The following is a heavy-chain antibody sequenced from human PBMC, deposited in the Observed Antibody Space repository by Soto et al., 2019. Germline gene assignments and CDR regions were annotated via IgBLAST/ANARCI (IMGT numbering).Heavy chain of an antibody. J-gene: IGHJ6*02. CDR1: GDSIARSSPA. D-gene: IGHD3-10*01. CDR2: TYYKAKWYD. CDR3: ARVTISTVRGVIMSYYGMDV. V-gene: IGHV6-1*01. Sequence: PSQNLSLTSAISGDSIARSSPAWSWNSRTPARGLQLGGRTYYKAKWYDYYAVYVKSRITINPDTSTNQFSLQLNSVTPEDTAVYYCARVTISTVRGVIMSYYGMDVWGQGTTVTVSS.